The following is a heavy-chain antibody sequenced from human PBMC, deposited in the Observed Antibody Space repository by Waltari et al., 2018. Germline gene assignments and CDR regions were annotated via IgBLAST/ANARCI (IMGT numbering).Heavy chain of an antibody. CDR2: IYPGDSDT. D-gene: IGHD2-2*01. CDR3: ARSHNAQVTIFDY. V-gene: IGHV5-51*01. J-gene: IGHJ4*02. CDR1: GYGFSSYW. Sequence: EVQLVQSGAEVKMPGESLKISCKASGYGFSSYWIGRVRQMPGKGLEWMGLIYPGDSDTRYSPSFRGHVTISVDKSTSTAYLQWSSLKASDTAMYYCARSHNAQVTIFDYWGQGALVTVSS.